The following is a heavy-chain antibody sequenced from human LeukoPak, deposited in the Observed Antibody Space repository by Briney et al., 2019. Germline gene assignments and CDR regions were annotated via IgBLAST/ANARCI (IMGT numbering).Heavy chain of an antibody. CDR2: ITASGDVI. CDR3: ARDGVALNDLDH. J-gene: IGHJ4*02. V-gene: IGHV3-11*01. CDR1: GFTFSDYF. Sequence: PGGSLRLSCAVSGFTFSDYFMIWVRQPPGEGLEWISSITASGDVIYYADSVKGRFSISRDNGKNSLYLQMSSLSAEDTAVYYCARDGVALNDLDHWGQGTLVTVSS. D-gene: IGHD5-12*01.